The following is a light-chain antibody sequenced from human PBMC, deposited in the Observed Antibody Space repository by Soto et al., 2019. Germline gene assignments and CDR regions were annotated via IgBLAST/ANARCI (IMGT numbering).Light chain of an antibody. CDR1: SSDVGAYNY. J-gene: IGLJ3*02. Sequence: QSALTQPASVSGSPGQSVTISCSGSSSDVGAYNYVSWYQRRPGKAPKLMIYDVTNRPSGVSNRFSGSKSGNTASLTISGLQAEDEAAYFCRSYTSSSTVVFGGGTQLTVL. CDR2: DVT. CDR3: RSYTSSSTVV. V-gene: IGLV2-14*01.